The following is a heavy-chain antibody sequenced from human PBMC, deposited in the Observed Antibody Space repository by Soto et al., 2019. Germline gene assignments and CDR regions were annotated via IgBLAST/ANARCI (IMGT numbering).Heavy chain of an antibody. J-gene: IGHJ6*02. Sequence: EVQLVESGGDLVQPGGSLRLSCAASGFTFSSHWMSWVRQAPGKGLEWVANIKQDGSEKFYVDSVKGRFTISRDNAKNSLYLQMSRLRAEDTAVYYCTIGTELVYCTINICPGMDVWGQGTTVTVSS. V-gene: IGHV3-7*03. CDR2: IKQDGSEK. D-gene: IGHD2-8*01. CDR1: GFTFSSHW. CDR3: TIGTELVYCTINICPGMDV.